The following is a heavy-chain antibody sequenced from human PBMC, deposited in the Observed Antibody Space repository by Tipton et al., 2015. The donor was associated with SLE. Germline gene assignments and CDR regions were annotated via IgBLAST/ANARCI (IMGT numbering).Heavy chain of an antibody. D-gene: IGHD1-26*01. J-gene: IGHJ3*02. Sequence: LSLTCAASGFTFDDYAMHWVRQAPGKGLEWVSGISWNSGSIGYADSVKGRFTISRDNAKNSLYLQMNSLRAEDTALYYCAKDGPSGSYYYDAFDIWGRGTMVTVSS. CDR2: ISWNSGSI. CDR3: AKDGPSGSYYYDAFDI. V-gene: IGHV3-9*01. CDR1: GFTFDDYA.